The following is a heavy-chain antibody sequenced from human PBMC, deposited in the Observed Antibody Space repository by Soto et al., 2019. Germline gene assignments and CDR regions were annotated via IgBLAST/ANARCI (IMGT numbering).Heavy chain of an antibody. V-gene: IGHV1-3*05. D-gene: IGHD6-13*01. Sequence: QVHLVQSGAEEKKPWASVRVSCKASGYTFTTYAIHWVRQPPGQRLEWMGWINAGNGATKYSQNFQDRVTIARDTSANTAFMGLSSLRSEDTAVYYCARGSAAAGPYSFDYWAQGTLVTVSS. CDR1: GYTFTTYA. CDR3: ARGSAAAGPYSFDY. J-gene: IGHJ4*02. CDR2: INAGNGAT.